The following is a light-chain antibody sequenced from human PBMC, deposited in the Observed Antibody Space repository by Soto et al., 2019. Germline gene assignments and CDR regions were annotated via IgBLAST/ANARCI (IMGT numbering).Light chain of an antibody. V-gene: IGKV1-5*01. CDR1: QSISSW. CDR2: DAS. J-gene: IGKJ2*01. CDR3: QQYNRFYT. Sequence: DIQMTQSPSTLSASVGDRVTITCRASQSISSWLAWYQQKPGKAPKLLIYDASRLESGVPSRFSGSGSGTEFTLTISSLQPDDFASYYCQQYNRFYTFGQGTKLEIK.